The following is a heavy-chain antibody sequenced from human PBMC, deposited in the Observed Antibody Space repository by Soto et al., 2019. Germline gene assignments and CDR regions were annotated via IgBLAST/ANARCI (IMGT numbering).Heavy chain of an antibody. CDR3: ARGMVVAATGVVRVVDY. Sequence: PSETLSLTCTVSGGSISSGGYYWSWIRQHPGKGLEWIGYIYYSGSTYYNPSLKSRVTISVDTSKIQFSLKLSSVTAADTAVYYCARGMVVAATGVVRVVDYWGQGTLVTVSS. V-gene: IGHV4-31*03. J-gene: IGHJ4*02. CDR2: IYYSGST. CDR1: GGSISSGGYY. D-gene: IGHD2-15*01.